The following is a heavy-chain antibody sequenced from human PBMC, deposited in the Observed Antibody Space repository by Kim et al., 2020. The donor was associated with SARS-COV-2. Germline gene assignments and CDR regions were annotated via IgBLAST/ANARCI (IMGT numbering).Heavy chain of an antibody. CDR1: GFTFSSYW. V-gene: IGHV3-7*03. Sequence: GGSLRLSCAASGFTFSSYWRSWVRQAPGKGLEWVANIKQDGSEKYYVDSVKGRFTISRDNAKNSLYLQMNSLRAEDTAVYYCARDRGVVVPAATEAYYYYYGMDVWGQATTVTVSS. J-gene: IGHJ6*02. D-gene: IGHD2-2*01. CDR2: IKQDGSEK. CDR3: ARDRGVVVPAATEAYYYYYGMDV.